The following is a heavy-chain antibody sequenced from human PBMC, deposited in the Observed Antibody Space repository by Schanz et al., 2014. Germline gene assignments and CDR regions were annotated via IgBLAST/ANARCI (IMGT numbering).Heavy chain of an antibody. D-gene: IGHD5-12*01. Sequence: VQLVESGGGLVKPGGSLRLSCAASGFTFRDYYMSWIRQAPGKGLEWVSDISSGSSYANYADSVKGRFTISRDNAKNSLYLQMTSLRAEDTAVYYCASPSGYSDYGTYFDFWGQGTLVTVSS. CDR3: ASPSGYSDYGTYFDF. CDR2: ISSGSSYA. V-gene: IGHV3-11*06. CDR1: GFTFRDYY. J-gene: IGHJ4*02.